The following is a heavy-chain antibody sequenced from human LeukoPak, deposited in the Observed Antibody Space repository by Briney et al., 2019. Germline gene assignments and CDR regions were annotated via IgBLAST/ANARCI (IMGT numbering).Heavy chain of an antibody. Sequence: GGSLRLSCAASGFTFSSHAMNWVRQSPGKGLEWVSSITSDGGYIYYADSVKGRFTISRDNAKNSLHLQMNSLRAEDTAVYYCARDYPTTKGPWGQGTLVTVSS. V-gene: IGHV3-21*01. CDR1: GFTFSSHA. J-gene: IGHJ4*02. CDR2: ITSDGGYI. D-gene: IGHD5-12*01. CDR3: ARDYPTTKGP.